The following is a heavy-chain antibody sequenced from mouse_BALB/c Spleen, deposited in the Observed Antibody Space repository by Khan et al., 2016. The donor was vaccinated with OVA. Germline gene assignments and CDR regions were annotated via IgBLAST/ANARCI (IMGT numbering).Heavy chain of an antibody. V-gene: IGHV1-4*01. Sequence: VQLQESGAELARPGASVKMSCKASGYTFTSYTIHWIKLRPGQGLEWIGCINPSNGYTNYNQKFKDKATLTADKSSTTAYMELSSLTSDDSALYNCVRDGAYHRNDGWFAYWGQGTLVTVSA. CDR2: INPSNGYT. D-gene: IGHD2-14*01. J-gene: IGHJ3*01. CDR3: VRDGAYHRNDGWFAY. CDR1: GYTFTSYT.